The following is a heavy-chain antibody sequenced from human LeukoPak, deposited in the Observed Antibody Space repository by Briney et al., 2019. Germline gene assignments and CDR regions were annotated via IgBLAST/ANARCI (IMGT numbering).Heavy chain of an antibody. J-gene: IGHJ4*02. CDR3: ASTICSSTSCYLDY. CDR2: IYYSGST. V-gene: IGHV4-59*08. Sequence: PSETLSLTCTVSGGSISSYYWSWIRQPPGKGLEWIGYIYYSGSTNYNPSLKSRVTISVDTSKNQFSLKLSSVTAADTAVYYCASTICSSTSCYLDYWGQGTLVAVSS. CDR1: GGSISSYY. D-gene: IGHD2-2*01.